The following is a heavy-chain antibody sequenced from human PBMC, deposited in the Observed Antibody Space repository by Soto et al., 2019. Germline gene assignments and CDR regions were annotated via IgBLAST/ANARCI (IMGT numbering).Heavy chain of an antibody. D-gene: IGHD6-19*01. CDR3: ATNLFSSTSRGSDGDP. CDR2: INPNSGVT. CDR1: GYYFTGYY. Sequence: QVRLVQSGAEMKKPGASVKVSCKASGYYFTGYYMHWVRQAPGQGLEWMGWINPNSGVTNYAQRFQGRVSMTRDTSISTAYLEVKRLTSDDTAVYYCATNLFSSTSRGSDGDPWGQGTLVIVS. V-gene: IGHV1-2*02. J-gene: IGHJ5*02.